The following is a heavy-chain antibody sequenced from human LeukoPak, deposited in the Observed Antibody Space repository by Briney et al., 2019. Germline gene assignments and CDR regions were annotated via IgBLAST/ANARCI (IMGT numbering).Heavy chain of an antibody. V-gene: IGHV3-30*18. J-gene: IGHJ4*02. CDR2: ISYDGSNK. CDR1: GFTFSTYD. Sequence: GGSLRLSCAASGFTFSTYDMNWVRQAPGKGLEWVAVISYDGSNKYYADAVKGRFTISKGNSNNRPCLQMNSKRAEDTAVYYCAKGHPRNCGGDCWEFDYWGQGTLVTVSS. CDR3: AKGHPRNCGGDCWEFDY. D-gene: IGHD2-21*02.